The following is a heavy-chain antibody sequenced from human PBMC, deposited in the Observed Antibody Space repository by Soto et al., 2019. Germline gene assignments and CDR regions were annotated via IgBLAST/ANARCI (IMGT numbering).Heavy chain of an antibody. CDR1: GFTFSSYG. V-gene: IGHV3-30*18. J-gene: IGHJ4*02. CDR3: AKAVYSSGWLDY. Sequence: QVQLVESGGGVVQPGRSLRLSCAASGFTFSSYGMHWVRQAPGKGLEWVAVISYDGSNKYYADSVKGRFTISRDNSKNTLYLQMNSLRAEDTAVYYCAKAVYSSGWLDYWGQGTLVTVSS. CDR2: ISYDGSNK. D-gene: IGHD6-19*01.